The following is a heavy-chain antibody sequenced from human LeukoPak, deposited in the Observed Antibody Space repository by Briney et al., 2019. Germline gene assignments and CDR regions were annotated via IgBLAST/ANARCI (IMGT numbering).Heavy chain of an antibody. J-gene: IGHJ5*02. CDR1: GYTFTGYY. Sequence: ASVKVSCEASGYTFTGYYMHWVRQAPGQGLEWMGWINPNSGGTNYAQKFQGRVTMTRDTSISTAYMELSRLRSDDTAVYYCAREGDYYEISPPFDPWGQGTLVTVSS. CDR2: INPNSGGT. CDR3: AREGDYYEISPPFDP. D-gene: IGHD3-22*01. V-gene: IGHV1-2*02.